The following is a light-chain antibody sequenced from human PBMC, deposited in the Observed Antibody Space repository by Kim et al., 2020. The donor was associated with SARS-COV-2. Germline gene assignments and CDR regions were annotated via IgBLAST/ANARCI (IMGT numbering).Light chain of an antibody. CDR2: DND. CDR1: NSNIGKKY. CDR3: ATWDNSLNGLV. V-gene: IGLV1-51*01. Sequence: GQKVTISCSGSNSNIGKKYLSWYQQLPGTAPKLLIYDNDKRHSGIPDRFSGSKSGTSATLDITGLQTGDEADYYCATWDNSLNGLVFGGGTQLTVL. J-gene: IGLJ2*01.